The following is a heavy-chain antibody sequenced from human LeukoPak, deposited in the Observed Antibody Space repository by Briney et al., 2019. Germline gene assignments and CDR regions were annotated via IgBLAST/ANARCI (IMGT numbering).Heavy chain of an antibody. CDR3: ATMQWLEGVDWFDP. D-gene: IGHD6-19*01. Sequence: SGGSLRLSCAASGFIFSNYGMHWVRQAPGKGLEWVAFIRYDESNIFYADSVKGRFTISRDNSKNILFLQMNSLRAEDTAVYYCATMQWLEGVDWFDPWGQGTLVTVSS. CDR2: IRYDESNI. V-gene: IGHV3-30*02. CDR1: GFIFSNYG. J-gene: IGHJ5*02.